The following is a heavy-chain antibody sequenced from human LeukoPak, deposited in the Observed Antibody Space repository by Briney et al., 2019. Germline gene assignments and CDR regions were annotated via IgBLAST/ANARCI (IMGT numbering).Heavy chain of an antibody. CDR1: GFSFTSYW. V-gene: IGHV5-51*01. CDR3: ARPKGYSSGWRPIDY. Sequence: GESLKISCEGSGFSFTSYWIGWVRQMPGKGLEWMGIIYPGDSDTRYSPSFQGQVTISADKSISTAYLQWSSLKASDTAMYYCARPKGYSSGWRPIDYWGQGTLVTVSS. D-gene: IGHD6-19*01. CDR2: IYPGDSDT. J-gene: IGHJ4*02.